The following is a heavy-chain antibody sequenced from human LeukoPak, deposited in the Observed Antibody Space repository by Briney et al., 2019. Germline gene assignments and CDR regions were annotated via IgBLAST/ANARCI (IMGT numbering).Heavy chain of an antibody. Sequence: KHGESLKISCQGSGYSFTSYWIGWVRQMPGKGLEWMGIIYPGDSDTRYSPSFQGQVTISADKSITTAYLQWSSLKASDTAMYYCARSQTPFRADYWGQGTLVTVSS. V-gene: IGHV5-51*01. D-gene: IGHD4-23*01. J-gene: IGHJ4*02. CDR1: GYSFTSYW. CDR2: IYPGDSDT. CDR3: ARSQTPFRADY.